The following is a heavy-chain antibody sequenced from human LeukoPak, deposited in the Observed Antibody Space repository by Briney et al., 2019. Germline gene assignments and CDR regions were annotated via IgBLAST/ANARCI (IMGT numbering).Heavy chain of an antibody. CDR1: DYYISSGHY. D-gene: IGHD2-2*01. Sequence: PSETLSLTCTVSDYYISSGHYWGWIRQPPGKGLEWIGRIYTSGSTNYNPSLKSRVTISVDTSKNQYSLKLSSVTAADTAVYYCARNSRGYCSSTSCQGRYWFDPWGQGTLVTVSS. V-gene: IGHV4-38-2*02. CDR2: IYTSGST. CDR3: ARNSRGYCSSTSCQGRYWFDP. J-gene: IGHJ5*02.